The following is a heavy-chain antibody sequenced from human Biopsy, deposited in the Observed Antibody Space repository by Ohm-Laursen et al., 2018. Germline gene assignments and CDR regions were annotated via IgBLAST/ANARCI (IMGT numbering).Heavy chain of an antibody. CDR3: ATTTMDTSGWYGNYFDS. CDR1: SGSISSYY. J-gene: IGHJ4*02. Sequence: GTLSLTCTVSSGSISSYYWSWIRQPPGKGLEWIGYISYSGNTNYNPSLKSRVTMSVDTPKNQFSLKVHSVTAADTAIYYCATTTMDTSGWYGNYFDSWGQGALVTVSS. CDR2: ISYSGNT. D-gene: IGHD6-19*01. V-gene: IGHV4-59*08.